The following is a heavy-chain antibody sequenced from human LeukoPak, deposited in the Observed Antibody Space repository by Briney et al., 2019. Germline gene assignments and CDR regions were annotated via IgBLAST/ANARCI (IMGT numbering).Heavy chain of an antibody. CDR2: VIPIFGTA. V-gene: IGHV1-69*01. J-gene: IGHJ4*02. Sequence: SVKVSCKASGGTFSSYAISWVRQAPGQGLEWMGGVIPIFGTASYAQKFQGRVTITADESTSTAYMELSSLRSEDTAVYYCARDLYYGSGSYYNFDYWGQGTLVTVSS. CDR1: GGTFSSYA. D-gene: IGHD3-10*01. CDR3: ARDLYYGSGSYYNFDY.